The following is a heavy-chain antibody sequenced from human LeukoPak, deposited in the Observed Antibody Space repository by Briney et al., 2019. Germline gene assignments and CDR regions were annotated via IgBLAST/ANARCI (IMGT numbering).Heavy chain of an antibody. CDR1: GGTFSSYA. J-gene: IGHJ4*02. D-gene: IGHD4-17*01. CDR3: ASYYGDYYLPDY. V-gene: IGHV1-69*05. CDR2: IIPIFGTA. Sequence: SVKVSCKASGGTFSSYAISWVRQAPGQGLEWMGRIIPIFGTANYAQKFQGRVTITTDESTSTAYMELSSLRSEDTAVYYCASYYGDYYLPDYWGQGTLVTVSS.